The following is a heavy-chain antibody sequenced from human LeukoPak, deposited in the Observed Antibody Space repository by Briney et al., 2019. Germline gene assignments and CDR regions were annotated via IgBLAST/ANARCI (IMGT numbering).Heavy chain of an antibody. CDR1: GFTFSSYW. V-gene: IGHV3-7*01. Sequence: GGSLRLSCAASGFTFSSYWMSWVRQAPGKGLEWVANIKQDGSEKYYVDSVKGRFTISRDNAKNSLYLQMNSLRAEDTAAYYCARAKRGDYGSGIRNYYYYYMDVWGKGTTVTVSS. J-gene: IGHJ6*03. CDR2: IKQDGSEK. CDR3: ARAKRGDYGSGIRNYYYYYMDV. D-gene: IGHD3-10*01.